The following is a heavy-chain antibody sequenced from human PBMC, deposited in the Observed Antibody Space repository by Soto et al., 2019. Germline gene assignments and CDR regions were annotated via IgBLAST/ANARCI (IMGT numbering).Heavy chain of an antibody. CDR2: ISYSGST. Sequence: SETLSLTCAVSSGSISNDNWWNWIRQPPGKGLEWIGYISYSGSTNYNPSLKSRVTISVDTSKNQFSLKLSSVTAADTALYYCAREGTYKNYYYYGMDVWGQGTTVTVSS. CDR3: AREGTYKNYYYYGMDV. CDR1: SGSISNDN. J-gene: IGHJ6*02. D-gene: IGHD1-1*01. V-gene: IGHV4-59*01.